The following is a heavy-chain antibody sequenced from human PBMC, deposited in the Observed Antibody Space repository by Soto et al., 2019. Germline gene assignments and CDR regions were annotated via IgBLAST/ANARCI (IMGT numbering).Heavy chain of an antibody. Sequence: AILSLTCAVYGGSFSGYYWSWIRQPPWKGLEWIGEINHSGSTNYNPSLKSRVTISVDTSKNQFSLKLSSVTAADTAVYYFATSRGYSYGYRAFDIWGQGTMVTVSS. D-gene: IGHD5-18*01. CDR1: GGSFSGYY. V-gene: IGHV4-34*01. CDR3: ATSRGYSYGYRAFDI. CDR2: INHSGST. J-gene: IGHJ3*02.